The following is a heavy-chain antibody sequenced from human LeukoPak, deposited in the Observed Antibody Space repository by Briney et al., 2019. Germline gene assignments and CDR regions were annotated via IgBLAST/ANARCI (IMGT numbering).Heavy chain of an antibody. D-gene: IGHD5-24*01. CDR2: FYYSGST. V-gene: IGHV4-61*01. J-gene: IGHJ4*02. Sequence: SETLSLTCTVSGVSVSSGSYYWSWLRQPPGKRLEWVGYFYYSGSTNYNPSQRRRVTISVDTSKNQFSLKLSSVTAADTAVYYCARDPGRWQQLGYFYYWGQGTLVTVSS. CDR3: ARDPGRWQQLGYFYY. CDR1: GVSVSSGSYY.